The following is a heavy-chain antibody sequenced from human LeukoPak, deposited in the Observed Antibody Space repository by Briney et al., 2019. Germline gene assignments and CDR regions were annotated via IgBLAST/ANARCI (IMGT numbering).Heavy chain of an antibody. CDR1: GGSFTSSSNY. CDR3: ARHRGYCSNITCYPFDFDY. D-gene: IGHD2-2*01. Sequence: SETLSLTCTVSGGSFTSSSNYWGWIRQPPGKGLEWIGDIYNRGSTYYNPSLKSRVTISVDTSKNQFSLNLSSVTAADTAVYYCARHRGYCSNITCYPFDFDYWGQGALVTVSS. V-gene: IGHV4-39*01. J-gene: IGHJ4*02. CDR2: IYNRGST.